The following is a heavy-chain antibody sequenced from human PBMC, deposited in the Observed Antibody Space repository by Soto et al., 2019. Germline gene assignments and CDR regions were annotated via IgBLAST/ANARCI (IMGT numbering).Heavy chain of an antibody. CDR2: IIPILGIA. CDR3: ARDHNGDCSDFDY. CDR1: GGTFSSYT. V-gene: IGHV1-69*04. D-gene: IGHD2-21*02. J-gene: IGHJ4*02. Sequence: GASVKVSCKASGGTFSSYTISWVRQAPGQGLEWMGRIIPILGIANYAQKFQGRVTITADKSTSTAYMELSSLRSEDTAVYYCARDHNGDCSDFDYWGQGTQVTVSS.